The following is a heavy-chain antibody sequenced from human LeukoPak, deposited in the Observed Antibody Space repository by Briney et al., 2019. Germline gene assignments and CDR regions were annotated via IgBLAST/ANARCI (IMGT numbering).Heavy chain of an antibody. CDR2: TYHSGTT. V-gene: IGHV4-4*02. CDR3: ARDAGDIPGIAGLWFDP. CDR1: GGSISSSNW. J-gene: IGHJ5*02. Sequence: SETLSLTCAVSGGSISSSNWWSWVRQPPGKGLEWIGETYHSGTTNYNPSLKSRVTISVDTSKNQFSLKLSSVTAADTAVYYCARDAGDIPGIAGLWFDPWGQGTLVTVSS. D-gene: IGHD6-13*01.